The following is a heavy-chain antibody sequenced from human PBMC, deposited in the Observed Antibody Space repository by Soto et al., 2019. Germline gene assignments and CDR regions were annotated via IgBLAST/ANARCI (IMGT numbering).Heavy chain of an antibody. D-gene: IGHD3-3*01. CDR3: ARLEWLSLAAWFDP. Sequence: GESLKISCKGSGYSFTNYWIGWVRQMPGKGLEWMGMIYPDDSDTKYSPSFQGQVTFSADKSINSAYLQWSSLKASDTAIYYCARLEWLSLAAWFDPWGQGTLVTVSS. J-gene: IGHJ5*02. CDR1: GYSFTNYW. CDR2: IYPDDSDT. V-gene: IGHV5-51*01.